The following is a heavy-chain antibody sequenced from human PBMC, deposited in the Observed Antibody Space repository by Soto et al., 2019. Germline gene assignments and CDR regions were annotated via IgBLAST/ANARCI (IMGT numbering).Heavy chain of an antibody. CDR2: IYHSGST. CDR1: GGSISSSHC. V-gene: IGHV4-4*02. J-gene: IGHJ6*02. CDR3: ARRILWFGESNYYYYGMDV. Sequence: SETLSLTCAVSGGSISSSHCWSSVRQPQGKGLEWIGEIYHSGSTNYNPSLKSRVTISVDKSKNQFSLKLSSVTAADTAVYYCARRILWFGESNYYYYGMDVWGQGTTVT. D-gene: IGHD3-10*01.